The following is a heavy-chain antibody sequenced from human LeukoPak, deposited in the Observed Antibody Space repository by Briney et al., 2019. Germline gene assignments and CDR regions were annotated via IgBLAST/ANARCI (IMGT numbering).Heavy chain of an antibody. CDR1: GFSFSGYA. J-gene: IGHJ4*02. D-gene: IGHD3-22*01. V-gene: IGHV3-30*04. CDR2: ISYNGGRK. Sequence: GGSLRLSCVASGFSFSGYAIHWVRQAPGKGLEWVALISYNGGRKDYADSVKGRFTIDRDNSKNTVYLQMNSLRPDDTAIYFCARQEARNYYYEGLDYWGQGTLVTVSS. CDR3: ARQEARNYYYEGLDY.